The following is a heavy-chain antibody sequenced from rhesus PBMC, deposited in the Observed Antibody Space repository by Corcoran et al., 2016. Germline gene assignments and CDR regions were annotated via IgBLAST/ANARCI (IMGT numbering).Heavy chain of an antibody. V-gene: IGHV3-136*01. Sequence: EVQLVDSGGGLVQPERSLRLSCTASGFTFNSYDMSWVRQAPGKGLECVSYIRYTCKTIYYADSVKGLFTISRDNAKNSRSLQMSSLRAEDTAVYYCTRRGTAGNYRNNYFDHWGQGVLVTVSS. D-gene: IGHD4-17*01. CDR2: IRYTCKTI. CDR3: TRRGTAGNYRNNYFDH. CDR1: GFTFNSYD. J-gene: IGHJ4*01.